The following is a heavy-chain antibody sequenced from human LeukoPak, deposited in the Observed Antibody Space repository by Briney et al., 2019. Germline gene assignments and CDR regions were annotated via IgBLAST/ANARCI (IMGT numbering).Heavy chain of an antibody. Sequence: GGSLRLSCAASGFTVSSNYMSWVRQAPGKGLEWVSVIYSGGSTYYADSVKGRLTISRDNSKNTLYLQMNSLRAEDTAVYYCARAFGYDGSGSEGQLDYWGQGTLVTVSS. D-gene: IGHD3-10*01. CDR1: GFTVSSNY. CDR2: IYSGGST. J-gene: IGHJ4*02. V-gene: IGHV3-66*01. CDR3: ARAFGYDGSGSEGQLDY.